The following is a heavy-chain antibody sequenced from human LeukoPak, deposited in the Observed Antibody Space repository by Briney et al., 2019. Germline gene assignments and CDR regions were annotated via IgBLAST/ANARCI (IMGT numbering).Heavy chain of an antibody. CDR3: ASGNWNDRAFDI. CDR2: IKQDGSER. V-gene: IGHV3-7*01. D-gene: IGHD1-20*01. CDR1: GLTFSGYW. J-gene: IGHJ3*02. Sequence: GGSLRLSCAASGLTFSGYWMSWVRQAPGKGLEWVASIKQDGSERYYVDSVKGRFTISRDNAKNSLYLQMNSLRAEDTAVYYCASGNWNDRAFDIWGQGTMVTVSS.